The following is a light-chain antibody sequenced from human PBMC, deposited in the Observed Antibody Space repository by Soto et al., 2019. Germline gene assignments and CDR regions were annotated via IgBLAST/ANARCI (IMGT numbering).Light chain of an antibody. Sequence: EIVMTQSPATLSVSPGERATLSCRASQSVSSNLAWYQQKPGQAPRLLICGASTRATGIPARFSGSGSGTEFTLTISSLQSEDFAVYYCQHYENWPPLTFGGGTKVEIK. CDR3: QHYENWPPLT. V-gene: IGKV3-15*01. J-gene: IGKJ4*01. CDR1: QSVSSN. CDR2: GAS.